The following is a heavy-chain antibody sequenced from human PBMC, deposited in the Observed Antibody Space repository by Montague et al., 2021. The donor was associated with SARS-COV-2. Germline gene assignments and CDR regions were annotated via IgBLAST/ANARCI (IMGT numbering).Heavy chain of an antibody. D-gene: IGHD2-15*01. CDR3: ARAQNICFIANCVNCFDL. J-gene: IGHJ5*02. CDR1: GGSTSNYY. V-gene: IGHV4-59*01. Sequence: SETLSLTCSVSGGSTSNYYWTWIRQSPGKGLQWIGYIFYTGSTKSNPSLKSRVSMSLDTSKNHFSLRLSAVTAADTARYYCARAQNICFIANCVNCFDLWGLGALVTVSS. CDR2: IFYTGST.